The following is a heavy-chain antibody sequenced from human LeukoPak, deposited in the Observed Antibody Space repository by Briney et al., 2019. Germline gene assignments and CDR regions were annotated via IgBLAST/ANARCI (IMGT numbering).Heavy chain of an antibody. J-gene: IGHJ5*02. CDR2: ISTSSSTI. Sequence: GGSLRLSCAASGFTFSSYATHWVRQAPGKGLEWVSYISTSSSTIYYADSVKGRFTISRDNAKNSLYLQMNSLRDEDTAVYYCARDRRGAWDFDPWGQGTRVTVSS. D-gene: IGHD1-26*01. CDR1: GFTFSSYA. CDR3: ARDRRGAWDFDP. V-gene: IGHV3-48*02.